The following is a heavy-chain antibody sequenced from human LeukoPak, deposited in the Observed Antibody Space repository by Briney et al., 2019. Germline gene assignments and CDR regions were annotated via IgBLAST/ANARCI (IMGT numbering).Heavy chain of an antibody. CDR2: IYYSGST. CDR3: ARRGRRRPHFDY. V-gene: IGHV4-39*07. J-gene: IGHJ4*02. Sequence: SETLSLTCTVSGGSISSSSYYWGWIRQPPGKGLEWIGSIYYSGSTYYNPSLKSRVTISVDTSKNQFSLKLSSVTAADTAVYYCARRGRRRPHFDYWGQGTLVTVSS. CDR1: GGSISSSSYY.